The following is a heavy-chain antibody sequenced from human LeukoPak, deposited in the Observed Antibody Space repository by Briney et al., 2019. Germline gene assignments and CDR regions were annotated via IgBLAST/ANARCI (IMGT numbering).Heavy chain of an antibody. Sequence: GGSLRLSCAASGFTFSSYSMNWVRQAPGKGLEWVSSISSSSSYIYYADSVKGRFTISRDNAKNSLYLHMGSLRDEDTAVYYCAVYCSGASCYTTSLSDFWGQGTLVTVSS. CDR2: ISSSSSYI. CDR3: AVYCSGASCYTTSLSDF. V-gene: IGHV3-21*01. J-gene: IGHJ4*02. CDR1: GFTFSSYS. D-gene: IGHD2-2*02.